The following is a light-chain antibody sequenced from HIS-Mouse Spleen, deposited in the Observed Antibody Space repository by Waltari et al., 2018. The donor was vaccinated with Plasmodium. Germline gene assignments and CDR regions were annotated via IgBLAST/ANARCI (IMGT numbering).Light chain of an antibody. J-gene: IGLJ2*01. CDR3: QVWDSSSDHPV. CDR2: DDS. CDR1: NIGSKS. V-gene: IGLV3-21*02. Sequence: SYVLTQPPSVSVPPGQTPRLTRGGNNIGSKSVHWYQQKPGQAPVLVVYDDSDRPSGIPERFSGSNSGNTATLTISRVEAGDEADYYCQVWDSSSDHPVFGGGTKLTVL.